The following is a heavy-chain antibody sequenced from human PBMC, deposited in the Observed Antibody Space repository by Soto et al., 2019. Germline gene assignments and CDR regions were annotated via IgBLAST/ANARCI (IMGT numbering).Heavy chain of an antibody. CDR2: IIPIFGTA. CDR1: GGTFSSYA. V-gene: IGHV1-69*01. CDR3: ARVLTPHMVIPLSGYGMDV. Sequence: QVQLVQSGAEVKKPGSSVKVSCKASGGTFSSYAISWVRQAPGQGLEWMGGIIPIFGTANYAQKFQGRVTITADESTSTAYMELSSLRSEDTAVYYCARVLTPHMVIPLSGYGMDVWRQGTTVTVSS. J-gene: IGHJ6*02. D-gene: IGHD3-16*01.